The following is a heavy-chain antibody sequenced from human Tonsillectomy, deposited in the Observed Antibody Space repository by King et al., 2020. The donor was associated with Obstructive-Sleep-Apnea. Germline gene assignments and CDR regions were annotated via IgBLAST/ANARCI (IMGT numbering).Heavy chain of an antibody. V-gene: IGHV3-74*01. D-gene: IGHD4-17*01. CDR2: INSDGSGT. J-gene: IGHJ4*02. CDR3: ARELYGDYGYDY. Sequence: VQLVESGGGLVQPGGSLRLSCAASGFTFTSHWMHWVRQAPGKGLVWVSRINSDGSGTSYADSVKGRFTISRDNAKNTRYLQMNSLRVEDTSGYYCARELYGDYGYDYWGQGTQVTVSS. CDR1: GFTFTSHW.